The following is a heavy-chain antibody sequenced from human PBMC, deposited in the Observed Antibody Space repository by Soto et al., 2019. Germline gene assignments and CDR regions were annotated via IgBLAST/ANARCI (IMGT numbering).Heavy chain of an antibody. V-gene: IGHV2-5*01. CDR2: IYWNDDK. CDR1: PFLLSTCGVG. D-gene: IGHD3-3*01. CDR3: AHTNIYDFWSGSLYNWFDP. J-gene: IGHJ5*02. Sequence: LHPEQTRTITFTHSPFLLSTCGVGWCTLPLPPVQALEWLALIYWNDDKRYSTSLKSRLTITKDTSKNQVVITMTNMDPVDTATYYCAHTNIYDFWSGSLYNWFDPWGQGNLVTLSS.